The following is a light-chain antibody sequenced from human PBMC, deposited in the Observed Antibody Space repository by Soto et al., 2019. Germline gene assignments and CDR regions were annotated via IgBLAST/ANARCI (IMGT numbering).Light chain of an antibody. CDR1: QGISSY. J-gene: IGKJ4*01. CDR2: AAS. Sequence: DIQLTQSPSFLSASVGDRVTITCRASQGISSYLAWYQQKPGKAPRLLIYAASTLQSGVPSRFSGIGSGTEFTLTIRSLQPEDFATYYCQQLNSYPLTFGGGTKVEIK. V-gene: IGKV1-9*01. CDR3: QQLNSYPLT.